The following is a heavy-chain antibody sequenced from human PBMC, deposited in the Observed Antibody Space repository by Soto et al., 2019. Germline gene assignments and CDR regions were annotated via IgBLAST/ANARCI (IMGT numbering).Heavy chain of an antibody. D-gene: IGHD5-12*01. Sequence: EVRLVESGGDFVQPGRSLRLSCTVSGFTFDEHSMHWVRQAPGKGLEWVSGINYNGGRVAYVDSVRGRFTIARDNANNSLFLQMNSLRPEDTGLYFCSKGRPRYSGLDTDFDAWGQGTPVTVSS. CDR1: GFTFDEHS. CDR2: INYNGGRV. J-gene: IGHJ4*02. CDR3: SKGRPRYSGLDTDFDA. V-gene: IGHV3-9*01.